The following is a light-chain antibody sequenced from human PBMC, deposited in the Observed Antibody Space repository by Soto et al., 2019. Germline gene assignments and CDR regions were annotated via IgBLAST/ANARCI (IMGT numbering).Light chain of an antibody. CDR3: QQFTRYPLT. J-gene: IGKJ4*01. V-gene: IGKV1-9*01. CDR1: QGINSY. CDR2: SAS. Sequence: DIQLTQSPSLLAASVCDTGSTTCRSSQGINSYLAWYQQKPGKAPKLLIYSASTLQSGVPSRFSGSGSGTEFTLTISSLQPEDFATYYCQQFTRYPLTFGGGTKVDIK.